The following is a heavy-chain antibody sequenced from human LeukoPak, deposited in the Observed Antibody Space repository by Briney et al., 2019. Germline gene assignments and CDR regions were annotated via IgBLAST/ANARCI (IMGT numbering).Heavy chain of an antibody. CDR2: IYYSGST. V-gene: IGHV4-59*06. Sequence: SETLSLTCTVSGGSISSYYWNWIRQHPGKGLEWIGYIYYSGSTYYNPSLKSRVTISVDTSKNQFSLKLSSVTAADTAVYYCARSMKGITMVRGVPDAFDIWGQGTMVTVSS. CDR3: ARSMKGITMVRGVPDAFDI. CDR1: GGSISSYY. J-gene: IGHJ3*02. D-gene: IGHD3-10*01.